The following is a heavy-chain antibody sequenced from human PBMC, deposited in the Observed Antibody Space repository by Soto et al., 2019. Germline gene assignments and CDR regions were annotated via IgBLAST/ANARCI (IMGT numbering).Heavy chain of an antibody. D-gene: IGHD1-1*01. V-gene: IGHV4-31*03. J-gene: IGHJ4*02. CDR3: ARATGTLRSRNCDY. Sequence: ASETLSLTCSVSGGSISTVGHYWTWIRQPPGKGLEWIGSIYHTGSTYYSKSLRSRLTMSVDTSKSQFSLRLSSVTAADTAVYYCARATGTLRSRNCDYWGQGSLVTVSS. CDR2: IYHTGST. CDR1: GGSISTVGHY.